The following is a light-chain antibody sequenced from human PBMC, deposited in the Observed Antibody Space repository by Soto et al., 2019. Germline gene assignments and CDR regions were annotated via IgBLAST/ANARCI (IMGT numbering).Light chain of an antibody. CDR2: GAS. CDR3: QQYGSSPHPWT. CDR1: QSVSSSY. V-gene: IGKV3-20*01. Sequence: IVLTQSPGTLSLSPGERATLSCRASQSVSSSYLAWYQQKPGQAPSLLICGASSRATGIPDRLSGSGSGKDFTRTRSRLETEDFAVYYGQQYGSSPHPWTFGPGTQVDIK. J-gene: IGKJ1*01.